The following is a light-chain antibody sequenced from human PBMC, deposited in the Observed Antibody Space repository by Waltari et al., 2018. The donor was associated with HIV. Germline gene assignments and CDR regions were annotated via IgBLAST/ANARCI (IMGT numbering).Light chain of an antibody. CDR1: SLRDYY. J-gene: IGLJ1*01. CDR2: GNG. CDR3: NSRDRSGNHL. V-gene: IGLV3-19*01. Sequence: SSDLTQDPDVSVALGQTVRITCQGDSLRDYYASWYQQKPGQAPILVIYGNGDRPSGIPDRCSGSRAGITAALTITGAQAEDDADYYCNSRDRSGNHLFAAGTTVTVL.